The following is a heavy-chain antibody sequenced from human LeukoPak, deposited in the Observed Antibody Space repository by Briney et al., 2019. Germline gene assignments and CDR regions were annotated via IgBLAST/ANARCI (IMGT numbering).Heavy chain of an antibody. Sequence: GGSLRLSCAASGFTFSGSAMHWVRQAPGKGLEWVSSISGSAGKTYYADSVKGRFTISRDNSENTLYLQMNSLRVEDTALYYCATPPTVTTINFWGQGTLVTVSS. D-gene: IGHD4-11*01. CDR2: ISGSAGKT. CDR3: ATPPTVTTINF. J-gene: IGHJ4*02. V-gene: IGHV3-23*01. CDR1: GFTFSGSA.